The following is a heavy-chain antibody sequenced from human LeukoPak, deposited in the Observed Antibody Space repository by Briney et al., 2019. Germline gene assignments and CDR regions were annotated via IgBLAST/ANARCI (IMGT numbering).Heavy chain of an antibody. CDR2: INHSGST. CDR1: GGSFSGYY. J-gene: IGHJ4*02. Sequence: SETLSLTCAVYGGSFSGYYWSWIRQPPGKGLEWIGEINHSGSTNYNPSLKSRVTISVDTSKNQFSLKLSSVTAADTAVYYCARGVPYDFWSGTFDYWGQGTLVTVSS. CDR3: ARGVPYDFWSGTFDY. D-gene: IGHD3-3*01. V-gene: IGHV4-34*01.